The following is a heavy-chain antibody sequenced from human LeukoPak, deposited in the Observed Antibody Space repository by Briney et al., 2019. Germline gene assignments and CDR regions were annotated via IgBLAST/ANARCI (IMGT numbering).Heavy chain of an antibody. J-gene: IGHJ4*02. CDR2: INHSGST. CDR3: ARGPPYGSGSHYND. D-gene: IGHD3-10*01. Sequence: NPSETLSLTCAVYGGSFSGYYWSWIRQPPGKGLEWIGEINHSGSTNYNPSLKSRVTISVDTSKNQFSLKLSSVTAADTAVYYCARGPPYGSGSHYNDWGQGTLVTVSS. V-gene: IGHV4-34*01. CDR1: GGSFSGYY.